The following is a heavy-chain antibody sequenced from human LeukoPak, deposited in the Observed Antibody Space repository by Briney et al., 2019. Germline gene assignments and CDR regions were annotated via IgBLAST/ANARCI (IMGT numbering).Heavy chain of an antibody. J-gene: IGHJ3*02. D-gene: IGHD3-9*01. CDR1: GGSISSYY. V-gene: IGHV4-4*07. CDR3: ARASITIFLRDAFDI. Sequence: SETLSLTCTVSGGSISSYYWSWIRQPAGKGLEWIGRIYTSGSTNYNPSLKSRVTMSVDTSKNQFSLKLSSVTAADTAVYYCARASITIFLRDAFDIRGQGTMVTVSS. CDR2: IYTSGST.